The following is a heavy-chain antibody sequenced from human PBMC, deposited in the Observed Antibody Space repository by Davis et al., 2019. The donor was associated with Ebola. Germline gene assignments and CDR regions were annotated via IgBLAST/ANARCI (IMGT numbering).Heavy chain of an antibody. Sequence: AASVKVSCKASGGTFSSYAISWVRQAPGQGLEWMGGIIPIFGTANYAQKLQGRVTMTTDTSTSTAYMELRSLRSDDTAVYYCARDAVVTAFDIWGQGTMVTVSS. J-gene: IGHJ3*02. D-gene: IGHD3-22*01. V-gene: IGHV1-69*05. CDR1: GGTFSSYA. CDR2: IIPIFGTA. CDR3: ARDAVVTAFDI.